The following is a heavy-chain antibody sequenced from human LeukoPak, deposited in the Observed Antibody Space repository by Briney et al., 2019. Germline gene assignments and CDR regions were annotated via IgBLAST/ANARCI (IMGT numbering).Heavy chain of an antibody. CDR1: GYTFNTYG. CDR3: ARAGAVVDNWFDP. D-gene: IGHD2-15*01. J-gene: IGHJ5*02. CDR2: ISGYNGKT. V-gene: IGHV1-18*01. Sequence: GASVKVSCKASGYTFNTYGITWVRQAPGQGLEWMGWISGYNGKTKSAQKLQDRVTMTTDTSTTTAYMELRSLRSDGTAVYDCARAGAVVDNWFDPWGQGTLVTVSS.